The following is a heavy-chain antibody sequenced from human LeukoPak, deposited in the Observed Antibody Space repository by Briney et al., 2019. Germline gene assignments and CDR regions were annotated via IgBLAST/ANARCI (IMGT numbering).Heavy chain of an antibody. CDR2: IYYSGYS. CDR1: GASINNNNYY. J-gene: IGHJ4*02. CDR3: VRHYSGSGSYYNAYYFDQ. D-gene: IGHD3-10*01. V-gene: IGHV4-39*01. Sequence: SETLSLTCNVSGASINNNNYYWGWIRQPPGKGLEWIGSIYYSGYSYYNPSLKSRVTISVDTSKNQLSLKLSSVTAADTAVYYCVRHYSGSGSYYNAYYFDQWGLGTLVTVSS.